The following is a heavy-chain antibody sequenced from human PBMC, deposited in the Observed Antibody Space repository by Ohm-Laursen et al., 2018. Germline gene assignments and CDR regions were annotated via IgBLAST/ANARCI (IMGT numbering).Heavy chain of an antibody. CDR2: INPDSGGT. CDR3: ARSRYKWNYGYFDY. V-gene: IGHV1-2*02. J-gene: IGHJ4*02. D-gene: IGHD1-7*01. CDR1: GYTFTSYD. Sequence: GSVKVSCKASGYTFTSYDINWVRQATGQGLEWMGWINPDSGGTNYAQKFQGRVTMTRDTSISTAYMEVSRLRSDDTAVYYCARSRYKWNYGYFDYWGQGTLVIVSS.